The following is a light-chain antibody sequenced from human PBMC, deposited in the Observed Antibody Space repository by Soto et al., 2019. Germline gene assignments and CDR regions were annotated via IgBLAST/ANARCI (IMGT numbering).Light chain of an antibody. J-gene: IGKJ2*01. V-gene: IGKV3-11*01. CDR3: QQRSNWPPYT. CDR2: DAS. Sequence: EIVLTQSPATLSLSPGERATLSCRASQSVSSFLGWYQQKPGQAPRLLIYDASNRATGIPARFSGSGSGTDFTLIISSLEPEDFAVYYCQQRSNWPPYTFGQGTKVEIK. CDR1: QSVSSF.